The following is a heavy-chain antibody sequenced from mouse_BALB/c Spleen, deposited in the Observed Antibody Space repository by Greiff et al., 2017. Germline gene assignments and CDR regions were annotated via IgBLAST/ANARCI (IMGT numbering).Heavy chain of an antibody. D-gene: IGHD2-4*01. V-gene: IGHV3-2*02. CDR2: ISYSGST. CDR3: ARSMITNAMDY. CDR1: GYSITSDYV. J-gene: IGHJ4*01. Sequence: EVKLMESGPGLVQPSQSLSLTCTVTGYSITSDYVWYWIRQFPGNKLEWMGYISYSGSTSYNPSLKSRISITRDTSKNQFFLQLNSVTTEDTATYYCARSMITNAMDYWGQGTSVTVSS.